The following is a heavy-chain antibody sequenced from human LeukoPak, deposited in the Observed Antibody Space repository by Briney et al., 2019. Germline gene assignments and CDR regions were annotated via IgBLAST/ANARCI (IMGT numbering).Heavy chain of an antibody. D-gene: IGHD6-19*01. CDR1: GYTFTGYY. V-gene: IGHV1-2*02. Sequence: ASVKVSCKASGYTFTGYYMHWVRQAPGQGLEWMGWINPNSGGTNYAQKFQGRVTMTRDTSISTAYVELSRLRSDDTAVYYCARTRIAVVRFDPWGQGTLVTVSS. J-gene: IGHJ5*02. CDR3: ARTRIAVVRFDP. CDR2: INPNSGGT.